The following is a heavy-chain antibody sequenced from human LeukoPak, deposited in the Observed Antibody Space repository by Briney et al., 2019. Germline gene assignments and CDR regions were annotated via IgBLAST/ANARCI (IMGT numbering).Heavy chain of an antibody. Sequence: PGGSLRLSCAASGFTFDDYGMNWVRQAPGKGLEWVSNINWNGGSTYYADSVKGRFTISRDNAKNSLYLQMNSLRAEDTAVYYCAREYSGSYPKYYYYYYYMDVWGKGTTVTISS. CDR2: INWNGGST. CDR3: AREYSGSYPKYYYYYYYMDV. CDR1: GFTFDDYG. V-gene: IGHV3-20*04. J-gene: IGHJ6*03. D-gene: IGHD3-10*01.